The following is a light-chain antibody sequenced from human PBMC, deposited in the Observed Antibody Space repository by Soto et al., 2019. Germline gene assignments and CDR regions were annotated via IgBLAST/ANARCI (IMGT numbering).Light chain of an antibody. V-gene: IGKV1-39*01. J-gene: IGKJ1*01. Sequence: DIQMTQPPSSLSASVGDEVTITCRASQTIMTYLNWYQLKPGKPPRLLIYAASSLQSGVPSRFSGSGSGTDFTLTISSLQPEDFATYSCQQSYNSPQTFGRGTKVDI. CDR2: AAS. CDR1: QTIMTY. CDR3: QQSYNSPQT.